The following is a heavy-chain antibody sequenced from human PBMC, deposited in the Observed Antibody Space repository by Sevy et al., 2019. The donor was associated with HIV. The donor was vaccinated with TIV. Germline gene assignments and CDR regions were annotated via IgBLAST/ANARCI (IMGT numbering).Heavy chain of an antibody. J-gene: IGHJ4*02. CDR3: ARDQYYYDSSGYDYFDY. Sequence: GGSLRLSCAASGFTFSSYSMNWVRQAPGKGLEWVSSISSSSSYIYYADSVKDRFTISRDNAKNSLYLQMNSLRAEDTAVYYCARDQYYYDSSGYDYFDYWGQGTLVTVSS. CDR2: ISSSSSYI. V-gene: IGHV3-21*01. CDR1: GFTFSSYS. D-gene: IGHD3-22*01.